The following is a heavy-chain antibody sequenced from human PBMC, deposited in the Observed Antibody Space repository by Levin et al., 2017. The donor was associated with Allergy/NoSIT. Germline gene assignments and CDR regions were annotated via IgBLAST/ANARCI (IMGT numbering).Heavy chain of an antibody. CDR2: ISYDGSNK. Sequence: GGSLRLSCAASGFTFSSYAMHWVRQAPGKGLEWVAVISYDGSNKYYADSVKGRFTISRDNSKNTLYLQMNSLRAEDTAVYYCARAAVAENYYYYYGMDVWGQGTTVTVSS. CDR3: ARAAVAENYYYYYGMDV. D-gene: IGHD6-19*01. CDR1: GFTFSSYA. V-gene: IGHV3-30*04. J-gene: IGHJ6*02.